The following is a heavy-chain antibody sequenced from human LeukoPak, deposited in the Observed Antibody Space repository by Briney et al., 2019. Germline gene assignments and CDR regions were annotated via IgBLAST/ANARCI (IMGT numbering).Heavy chain of an antibody. CDR3: ARDLWELDYGMDV. Sequence: PGGSLRLSCAASGNYWIHWVRQVPGKGLVWVSHINSDGSWTSYADSVKGRFTISRDNAKNSLYLQMNSLRAEDTAVYYCARDLWELDYGMDVWGQGTTVTVSS. CDR2: INSDGSWT. CDR1: GNYW. D-gene: IGHD1-26*01. J-gene: IGHJ6*02. V-gene: IGHV3-74*01.